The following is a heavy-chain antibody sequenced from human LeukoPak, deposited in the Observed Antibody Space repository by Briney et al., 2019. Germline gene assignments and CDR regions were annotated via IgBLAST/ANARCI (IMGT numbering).Heavy chain of an antibody. CDR1: GFTFSSYS. V-gene: IGHV3-48*01. D-gene: IGHD6-19*01. Sequence: PGGSLRLSCAASGFTFSSYSMNWVRQAPGKGLEWVSYISSSSSTIYYADSVKGRFTISRDNAKNSLYLQMNSLRAEDTAVYYCAKDISSYSSGWYDYFDYWGQGTLVTVSS. CDR3: AKDISSYSSGWYDYFDY. J-gene: IGHJ4*02. CDR2: ISSSSSTI.